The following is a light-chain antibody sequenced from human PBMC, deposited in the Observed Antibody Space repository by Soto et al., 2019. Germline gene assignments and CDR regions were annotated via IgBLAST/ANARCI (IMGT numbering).Light chain of an antibody. Sequence: EIVMTQSPATLSVSPGERGTLSCRASQIFSSTSLAWYQHKPGQAPRLLIYGAFTGATGVPARFSGSGSGTEFTLTISSLQSEDFATYYCQQYNSWPRTFGQGTKV. V-gene: IGKV3-15*01. J-gene: IGKJ1*01. CDR3: QQYNSWPRT. CDR1: QIFSST. CDR2: GAF.